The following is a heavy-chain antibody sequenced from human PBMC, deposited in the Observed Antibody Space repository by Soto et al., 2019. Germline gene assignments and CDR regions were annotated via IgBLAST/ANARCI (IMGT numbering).Heavy chain of an antibody. CDR3: AKSSVSSGWYSAGMDV. CDR1: GGTFSSYA. CDR2: IIPTFGTA. D-gene: IGHD6-19*01. J-gene: IGHJ6*02. V-gene: IGHV1-69*13. Sequence: EASVKVSCKASGGTFSSYAISWVRQAPGQGLEWMGGIIPTFGTANYAQKFQGRVTITADESTSTAYMELSSLRSEDTAVYYCAKSSVSSGWYSAGMDVWGQGTTVTVSS.